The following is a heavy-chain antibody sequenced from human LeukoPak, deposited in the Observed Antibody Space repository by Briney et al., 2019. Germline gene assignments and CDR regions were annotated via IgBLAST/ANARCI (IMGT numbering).Heavy chain of an antibody. V-gene: IGHV1-69*13. CDR2: IIPIFGTA. D-gene: IGHD5-18*01. J-gene: IGHJ4*02. CDR3: ARERRGYSSDY. Sequence: GASVTVSFKASGGTFSSYAISWVRQAPGQGLEWMGGIIPIFGTANYAQKFQGRVTITADESTSTAYMELSSLRSEDTAVYYCARERRGYSSDYWGQGTLVTVSS. CDR1: GGTFSSYA.